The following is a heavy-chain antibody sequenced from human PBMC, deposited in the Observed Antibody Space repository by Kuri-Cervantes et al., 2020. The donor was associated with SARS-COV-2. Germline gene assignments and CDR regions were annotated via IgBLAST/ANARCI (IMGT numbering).Heavy chain of an antibody. J-gene: IGHJ6*03. CDR3: AKLGEEGDHYMDV. D-gene: IGHD3-16*01. CDR2: ISYDGSNK. Sequence: LTLTCTVSGFIFSSYDMHWVRQAPGKGLEWVAVISYDGSNKYYADSVKRRFTISRDNSKNTLYLQMNSLRAEDTAVYYCAKLGEEGDHYMDVWGKGTTVTVSS. CDR1: GFIFSSYD. V-gene: IGHV3-30*18.